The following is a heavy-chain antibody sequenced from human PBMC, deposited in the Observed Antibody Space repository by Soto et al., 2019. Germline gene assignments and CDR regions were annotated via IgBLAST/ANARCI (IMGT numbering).Heavy chain of an antibody. CDR1: GFTFSSYA. CDR3: ARDSDSSGSDGMDV. CDR2: ISYDGSNK. D-gene: IGHD6-19*01. V-gene: IGHV3-30-3*01. J-gene: IGHJ6*02. Sequence: GGSLRLSCAASGFTFSSYAMHWVRQAPGKGLEWVAVISYDGSNKYYADSVKGRFTISRDNSKNTLYLQMNSLRAEDTAVYYCARDSDSSGSDGMDVWGQGTTVTVSS.